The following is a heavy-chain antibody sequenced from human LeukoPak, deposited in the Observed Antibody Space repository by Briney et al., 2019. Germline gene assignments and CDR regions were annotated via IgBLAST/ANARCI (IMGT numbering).Heavy chain of an antibody. J-gene: IGHJ4*02. D-gene: IGHD3-3*01. V-gene: IGHV3-33*06. CDR3: AKDTAVQFLEPAF. Sequence: GGSLRLSCAASGFTFNIHGMHWVRQAPGKGLEWVAAIWFDGSVKHYSDAVKGRFTISRDNSLNTLYLQMNSLRVGDTAIYYCAKDTAVQFLEPAFWGQGTLVTVSS. CDR1: GFTFNIHG. CDR2: IWFDGSVK.